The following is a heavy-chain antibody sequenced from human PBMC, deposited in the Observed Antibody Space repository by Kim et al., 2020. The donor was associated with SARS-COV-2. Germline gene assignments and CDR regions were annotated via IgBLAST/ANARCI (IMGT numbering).Heavy chain of an antibody. V-gene: IGHV1-8*01. CDR2: MNPNLGNT. Sequence: ASVKVSCKASGYSFTGYDINWVRQATGQGLEWMGWMNPNLGNTGYVQKLQGRVTLTWDTSIRTAYMELSSLKSEDTAVYYCARRDPSPDYNYFAMDVWGQGTTVTVSS. CDR3: ARRDPSPDYNYFAMDV. J-gene: IGHJ6*02. CDR1: GYSFTGYD.